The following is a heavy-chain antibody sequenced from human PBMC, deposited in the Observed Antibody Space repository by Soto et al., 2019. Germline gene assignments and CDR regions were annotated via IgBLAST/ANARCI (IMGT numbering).Heavy chain of an antibody. CDR1: GFTFSGSA. CDR2: IRSKANSYAT. D-gene: IGHD3-3*01. J-gene: IGHJ6*02. Sequence: PGGSLRLSCAASGFTFSGSAMHWVRQASGKGLEWVGRIRSKANSYATAYAASVKGRFTISRDDSKNTAYLQMNSLKTEDTAVYYCTRPNYDFWSDRYGMDGWGQGNTVTVSS. V-gene: IGHV3-73*01. CDR3: TRPNYDFWSDRYGMDG.